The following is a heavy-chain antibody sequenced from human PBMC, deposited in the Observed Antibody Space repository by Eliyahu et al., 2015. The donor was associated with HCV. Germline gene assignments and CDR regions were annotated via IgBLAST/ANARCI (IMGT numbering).Heavy chain of an antibody. CDR1: GGTFNSYA. D-gene: IGHD2-2*01. CDR2: IIPIFGTA. J-gene: IGHJ6*02. CDR3: ARXVVVVPAAISWVPLSGYYYGMDV. V-gene: IGHV1-69*01. Sequence: EVKKPGSSVKVSCKASGGTFNSYAISWVRQAPGQGLEWMGGIIPIFGTANYAQKFQGRVTIXADESTSPAYMELSSXRSEXTAVYYCARXVVVVPAAISWVPLSGYYYGMDVWGQGTTVTVSS.